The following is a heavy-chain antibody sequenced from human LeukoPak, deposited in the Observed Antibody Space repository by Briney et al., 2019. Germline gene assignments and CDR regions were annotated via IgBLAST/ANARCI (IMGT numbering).Heavy chain of an antibody. CDR1: GFTFSSYG. Sequence: GGSLRLSCAASGFTFSSYGMHWVRQAPGKGLEWVAVIWYDGSNKYYADSVKGRFTISRDNSKNTLYLQTNSLRAEDTAVYYCARGGENSSGYSFDYWGQGTLVTVSS. J-gene: IGHJ4*02. CDR3: ARGGENSSGYSFDY. CDR2: IWYDGSNK. D-gene: IGHD3-22*01. V-gene: IGHV3-33*01.